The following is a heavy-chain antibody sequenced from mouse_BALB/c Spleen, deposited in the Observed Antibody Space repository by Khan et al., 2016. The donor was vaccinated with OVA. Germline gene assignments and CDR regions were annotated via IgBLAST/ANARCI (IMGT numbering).Heavy chain of an antibody. J-gene: IGHJ1*01. Sequence: QIQLVQSGPELKKPGETVKISCKASGYTFTNYGMNWVKQAPGKGLKWMGWINTYTGEPTYADDFKGRFAFSLVTSASTAYFQSKNLKNEDTATEYCTRMKADWYFDVWGAGTTVTVSS. CDR2: INTYTGEP. CDR1: GYTFTNYG. CDR3: TRMKADWYFDV. V-gene: IGHV9-3-1*01.